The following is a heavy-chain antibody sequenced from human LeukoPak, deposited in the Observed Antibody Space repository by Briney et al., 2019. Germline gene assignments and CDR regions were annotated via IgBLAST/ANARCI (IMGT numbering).Heavy chain of an antibody. J-gene: IGHJ4*02. Sequence: PGGSLRLSCAASGFTFSSYGMHWVRQAPGKGLEWVAVISYDGSNKYYADSVKGRFTISRDNSKNTLYLQMNSLRAEDTAVYYCAKVISPAGSGLSGYFDYWGQGTLVTVSS. CDR1: GFTFSSYG. CDR2: ISYDGSNK. CDR3: AKVISPAGSGLSGYFDY. V-gene: IGHV3-30*18. D-gene: IGHD3-10*01.